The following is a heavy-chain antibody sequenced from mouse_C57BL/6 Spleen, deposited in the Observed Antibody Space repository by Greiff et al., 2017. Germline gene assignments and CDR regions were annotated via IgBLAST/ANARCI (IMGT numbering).Heavy chain of an antibody. CDR3: ARGRRYFDV. CDR2: ISDGGSYT. V-gene: IGHV5-4*01. Sequence: VQLKESGGGLVKPGGSLKLSCAASGFTFSSYAMSWVRQTPEKRLEWVATISDGGSYTYYPDNVKGRFTISRDNAKNNLYLQMSHLKSEDTAMYYCARGRRYFDVWGTGTTVTVSS. J-gene: IGHJ1*03. CDR1: GFTFSSYA.